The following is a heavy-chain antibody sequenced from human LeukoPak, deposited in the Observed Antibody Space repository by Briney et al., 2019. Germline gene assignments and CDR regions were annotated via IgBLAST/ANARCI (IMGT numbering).Heavy chain of an antibody. CDR3: ARDLAGTRINWFDP. J-gene: IGHJ5*02. CDR1: GGTFSSYA. V-gene: IGHV1-69*13. D-gene: IGHD6-19*01. Sequence: SVKVSCKASGGTFSSYAISWVRQAPGQGLEWMGGIIPIFGTANYAQKFQGRVTITADESTSTAYMELSSLRSDDTAVYYCARDLAGTRINWFDPWGQGTLVTVSS. CDR2: IIPIFGTA.